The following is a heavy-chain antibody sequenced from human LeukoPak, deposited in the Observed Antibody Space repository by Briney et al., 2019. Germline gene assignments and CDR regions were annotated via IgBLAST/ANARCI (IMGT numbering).Heavy chain of an antibody. J-gene: IGHJ6*03. Sequence: SETLSLTCVVSGCSISSGYYWIWIRQPPGKGLEWIGSLYHSDSIYYNPSLESRVTMSVDTSKTQFSLKLSFVTAADTAVYYCARQHDSYHYYYVDVWGTGTTVTVSS. CDR2: LYHSDSI. V-gene: IGHV4-38-2*01. D-gene: IGHD6-13*01. CDR1: GCSISSGYY. CDR3: ARQHDSYHYYYVDV.